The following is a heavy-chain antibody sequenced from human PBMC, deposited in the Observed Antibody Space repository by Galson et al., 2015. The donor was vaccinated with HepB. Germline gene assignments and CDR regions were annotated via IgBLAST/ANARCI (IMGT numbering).Heavy chain of an antibody. CDR1: GGTFSSYA. D-gene: IGHD5-18*01. V-gene: IGHV1-69*06. J-gene: IGHJ4*02. CDR3: SLTAMEYYFDY. Sequence: SVKVSCKASGGTFSSYAISWVRQAPGQGLEWMGGIIPIFGTANYAQKFQGRVTITADKSTSTAYMELSSLRSEDTAVYYCSLTAMEYYFDYWGQGTLVTVSS. CDR2: IIPIFGTA.